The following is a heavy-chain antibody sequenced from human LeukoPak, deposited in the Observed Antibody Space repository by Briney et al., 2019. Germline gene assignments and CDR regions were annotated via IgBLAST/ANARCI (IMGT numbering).Heavy chain of an antibody. CDR3: ARVGVRACFDY. J-gene: IGHJ4*02. CDR1: GGTFSSYA. D-gene: IGHD3-3*01. Sequence: ASVKVSCKASGGTFSSYAISWVRQAPGQGLEWMGWINPNSGDTNYAQKFQGRVTMTRDTPIRTVYMELSRLRSDDTAVYYCARVGVRACFDYWGQGTLVTVSS. CDR2: INPNSGDT. V-gene: IGHV1-2*02.